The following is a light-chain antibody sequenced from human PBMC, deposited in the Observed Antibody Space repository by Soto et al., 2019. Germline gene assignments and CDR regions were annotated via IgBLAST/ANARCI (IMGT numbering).Light chain of an antibody. CDR3: QQCESSPLIS. J-gene: IGKJ5*01. CDR2: AAS. CDR1: QGISSC. V-gene: IGKV3D-11*01. Sequence: SVGERVTVPCTAGQGISSCLAWYQQKPGKAPNLLIYAASTRATGIPARFSGSGSGTDFTLTISSLEPEDFAVYYGQQCESSPLISFGQGTRLEIK.